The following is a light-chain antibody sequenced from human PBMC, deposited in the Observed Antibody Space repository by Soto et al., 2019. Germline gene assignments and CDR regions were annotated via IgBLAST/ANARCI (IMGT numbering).Light chain of an antibody. CDR1: QNISNY. J-gene: IGKJ4*01. Sequence: DLPMTQSPSSLAAAVGDRVTITCQASQNISNYLNWYQQKPGKAPKLLIYDASNLETGVPSRFSGSGSGTDFTFTISSLPPEDIATYYCQQYDNLPLTFGGGTKVEIK. CDR3: QQYDNLPLT. CDR2: DAS. V-gene: IGKV1-33*01.